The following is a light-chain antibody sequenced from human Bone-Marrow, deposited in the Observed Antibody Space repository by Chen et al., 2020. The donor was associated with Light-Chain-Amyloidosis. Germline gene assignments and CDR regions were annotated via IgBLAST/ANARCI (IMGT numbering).Light chain of an antibody. Sequence: QSALTQPPSASGSLGQSVTISCAGTSGDLGGYDFVSWYQQHPGKAPKLMIHEGTKRPSGVPSRFSGSKCGNTASLTVSGLQAEDEADYYCCSFAGNDDWVFGGGTKLTVL. CDR3: CSFAGNDDWV. CDR1: SGDLGGYDF. J-gene: IGLJ3*02. CDR2: EGT. V-gene: IGLV2-8*01.